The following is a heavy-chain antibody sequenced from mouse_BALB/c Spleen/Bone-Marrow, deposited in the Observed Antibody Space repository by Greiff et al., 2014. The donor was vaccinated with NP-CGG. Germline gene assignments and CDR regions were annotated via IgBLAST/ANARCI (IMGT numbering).Heavy chain of an antibody. D-gene: IGHD1-1*01. V-gene: IGHV14-3*02. J-gene: IGHJ4*01. CDR1: GFNIKDTY. Sequence: EVNLVESGAELVKPGASVKLSCTASGFNIKDTYMHWVKQRPEQGLEWIGRIDPANGNTKYDPKFQGKATITADTSSNTAYPQLSSLTSEDTAVYYCARYYYGSSYAMDYWGQGTSVTVSS. CDR3: ARYYYGSSYAMDY. CDR2: IDPANGNT.